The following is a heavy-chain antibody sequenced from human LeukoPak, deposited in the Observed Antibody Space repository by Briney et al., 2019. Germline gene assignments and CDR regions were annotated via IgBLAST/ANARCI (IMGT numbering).Heavy chain of an antibody. V-gene: IGHV3-7*03. Sequence: GGSLRLSCAASGFTFSSYWMSWVRQAPGKGLEWVANIKQDGSEKYYVDSVKGRFTISRDNAKNSLYLQMNRLRAEDTAVYYCARDWGLWFGELSGEDYWGQGTLVTVSS. CDR2: IKQDGSEK. D-gene: IGHD3-10*01. CDR1: GFTFSSYW. J-gene: IGHJ4*02. CDR3: ARDWGLWFGELSGEDY.